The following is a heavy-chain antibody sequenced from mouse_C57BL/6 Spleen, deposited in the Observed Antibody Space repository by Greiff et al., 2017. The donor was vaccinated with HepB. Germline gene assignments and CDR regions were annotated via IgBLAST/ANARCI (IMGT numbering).Heavy chain of an antibody. D-gene: IGHD2-3*01. CDR2: ISYDGSN. Sequence: VQLQQSGPGLVKPSQSLSLTCSVTGYSITSGYYWNWIRQFPGNKLEWMGYISYDGSNNYNPSLKNRISITRDTSKNQFFLKLNSVTTEDTATYYCARDTSYDGYYEGFAYWGQGTLVTVSA. J-gene: IGHJ3*01. CDR3: ARDTSYDGYYEGFAY. CDR1: GYSITSGYY. V-gene: IGHV3-6*01.